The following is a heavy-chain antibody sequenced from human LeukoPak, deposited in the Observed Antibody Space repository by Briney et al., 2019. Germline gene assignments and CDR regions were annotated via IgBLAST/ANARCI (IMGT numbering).Heavy chain of an antibody. V-gene: IGHV3-7*01. CDR3: ARDSAGNEY. D-gene: IGHD6-13*01. Sequence: GGSLRLSCEASGFTFSTYWMSWVRPAPGKGLEWVANIKQDGSEKYYVDSVKGRFTISRDNAKNSLYLQMNSLRAEDTAMYYCARDSAGNEYWGQGTLVTVSS. CDR2: IKQDGSEK. CDR1: GFTFSTYW. J-gene: IGHJ4*02.